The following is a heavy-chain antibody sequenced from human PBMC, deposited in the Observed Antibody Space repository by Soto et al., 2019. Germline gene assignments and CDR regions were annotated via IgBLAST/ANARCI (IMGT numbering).Heavy chain of an antibody. CDR3: ARGNALDV. Sequence: SQTLSLTCAISGDSVSSDITSWNWIRQSPSRGLEWLGRTYYRSKWFHDYAASVKSRITINPDTSKNQFSLELNSMTPEDTAVYYCARGNALDVRGLGPVVPVSS. CDR1: GDSVSSDITS. CDR2: TYYRSKWFH. D-gene: IGHD3-10*01. V-gene: IGHV6-1*01. J-gene: IGHJ3*01.